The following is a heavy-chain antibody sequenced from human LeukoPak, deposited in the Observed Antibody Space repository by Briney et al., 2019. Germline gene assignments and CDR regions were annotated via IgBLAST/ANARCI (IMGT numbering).Heavy chain of an antibody. J-gene: IGHJ4*02. D-gene: IGHD1-14*01. CDR1: GFSFSTYT. Sequence: PGGSLRLSCAASGFSFSTYTMTWVRQAPGKGLEWVSGIVASGGDTFYAGSVKGRFTISRDNSKNTLYLQMNSLRAEDTAVYYCASRNWYIDYWGQGTLVTVSS. CDR2: IVASGGDT. CDR3: ASRNWYIDY. V-gene: IGHV3-23*01.